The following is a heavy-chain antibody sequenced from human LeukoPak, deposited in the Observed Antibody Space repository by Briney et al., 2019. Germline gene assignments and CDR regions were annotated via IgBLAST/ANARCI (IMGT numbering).Heavy chain of an antibody. V-gene: IGHV3-74*01. CDR1: GFTFSSYW. D-gene: IGHD3-16*02. CDR3: ARDAGGLRLGELSPIDY. CDR2: INSDGSST. J-gene: IGHJ4*02. Sequence: PGGSLRLSCAAYGFTFSSYWMSWVRQAPGKGLEWVSRINSDGSSTSYADSVKGRFTISRDNAKNTLYLQMNILRAEDTAVYYCARDAGGLRLGELSPIDYWGQGTLVTASS.